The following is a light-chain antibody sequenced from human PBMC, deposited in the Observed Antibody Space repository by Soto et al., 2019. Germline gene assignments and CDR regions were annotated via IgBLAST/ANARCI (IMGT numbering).Light chain of an antibody. CDR2: AAS. J-gene: IGKJ2*01. Sequence: EIVLTQSPGTLSLSPGERATLSCRASQSVTSSSLAWYQQRPGQAPRLLIYAASSRATGVPDRFSGSGSGTDFTLTITTLEPEDFAVYYCQHFGTSPPYTFGQGTTLEIK. CDR1: QSVTSSS. V-gene: IGKV3-20*01. CDR3: QHFGTSPPYT.